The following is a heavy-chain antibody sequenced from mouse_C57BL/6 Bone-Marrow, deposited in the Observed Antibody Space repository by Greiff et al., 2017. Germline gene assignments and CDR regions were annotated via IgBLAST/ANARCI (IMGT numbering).Heavy chain of an antibody. J-gene: IGHJ2*01. V-gene: IGHV1-82*01. CDR3: ARGIGYFFDY. Sequence: QVQLKESGPELVKPGASVKISCKASGYAFSSSWMNWVKQMPGKGLEWIGRIYPGDGDTNYNGKFKGKATLTADKSSSTAYMQLSSLTSEDSAVYFCARGIGYFFDYWGQGTTLTVSS. CDR2: IYPGDGDT. CDR1: GYAFSSSW.